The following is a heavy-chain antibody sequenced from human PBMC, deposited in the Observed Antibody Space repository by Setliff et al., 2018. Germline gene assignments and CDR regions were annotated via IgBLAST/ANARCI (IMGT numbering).Heavy chain of an antibody. J-gene: IGHJ6*02. V-gene: IGHV3-30*04. CDR1: GFTFSRYA. CDR2: ISFDGSNE. CDR3: ARDHSYGYSLYYYYYYGMDV. Sequence: GGSLRLSCAASGFTFSRYALHWVRQAPGKGLEWVALISFDGSNEHYADSVKGRFTISRDNSINTVYLQMNSLRREDTAVYYCARDHSYGYSLYYYYYYGMDVWGQGTTVTVSS. D-gene: IGHD5-18*01.